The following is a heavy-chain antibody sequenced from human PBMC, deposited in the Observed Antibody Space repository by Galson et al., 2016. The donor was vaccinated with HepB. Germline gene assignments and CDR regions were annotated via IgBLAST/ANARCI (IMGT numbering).Heavy chain of an antibody. V-gene: IGHV3-66*01. CDR1: GVTVGNNY. Sequence: SLRLSCAASGVTVGNNYMNWVRQAPGKGLEWVSLIYSGGNTQYADSVRGRFTISRDSSKNNLYLQMNSRRAEDTAVYYCARNPPGGGAWGQGTMVTVSS. CDR2: IYSGGNT. D-gene: IGHD4/OR15-4a*01. J-gene: IGHJ4*02. CDR3: ARNPPGGGA.